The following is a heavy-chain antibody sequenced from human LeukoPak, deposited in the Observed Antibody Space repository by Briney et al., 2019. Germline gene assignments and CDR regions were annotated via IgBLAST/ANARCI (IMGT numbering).Heavy chain of an antibody. CDR1: GFTFSSYW. J-gene: IGHJ3*02. V-gene: IGHV3-7*01. D-gene: IGHD4-17*01. Sequence: TGGSLRLSCAASGFTFSSYWMSWVRQAPGKGLEWVANIKQDGSEKYYVDSVKGRFTISRDNAKNTLYLQMNSLRAEDTAVYYCARADYGDYYAFDIWGQGTMVTVSS. CDR3: ARADYGDYYAFDI. CDR2: IKQDGSEK.